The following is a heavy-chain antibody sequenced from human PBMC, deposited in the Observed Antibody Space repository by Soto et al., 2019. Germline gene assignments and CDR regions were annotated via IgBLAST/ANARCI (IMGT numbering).Heavy chain of an antibody. CDR2: INPNSGGT. V-gene: IGHV1-2*02. CDR3: ARDRGWVRGVIITNWFDP. J-gene: IGHJ5*02. D-gene: IGHD3-10*01. Sequence: GASVKVSCKASGYTFTGYYMHWVRQAPGQGLEWMGWINPNSGGTNYAQKFQGRVTMTRDTSISTAYMELSRLRSDDTAVYYCARDRGWVRGVIITNWFDPCGQGTLVTVSS. CDR1: GYTFTGYY.